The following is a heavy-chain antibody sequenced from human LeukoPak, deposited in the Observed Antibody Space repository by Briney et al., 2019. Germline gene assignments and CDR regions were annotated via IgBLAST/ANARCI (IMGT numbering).Heavy chain of an antibody. CDR2: IYYSGST. J-gene: IGHJ5*02. CDR3: ARALVGDPFNWFDP. CDR1: GGSVSSSSYY. Sequence: PSETLSLTCTVSGGSVSSSSYYWGWIRQPPGKGLEWIGSIYYSGSTYYNPSLKSRVTISVDTSKNQFSLKLSSVTAADTAVYYCARALVGDPFNWFDPWGQGTLVTVSS. V-gene: IGHV4-39*07. D-gene: IGHD1-26*01.